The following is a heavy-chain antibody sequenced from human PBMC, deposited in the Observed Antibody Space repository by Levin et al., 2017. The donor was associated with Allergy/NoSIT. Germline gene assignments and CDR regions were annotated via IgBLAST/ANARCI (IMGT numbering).Heavy chain of an antibody. Sequence: GGSLRLSCAASGFTFSSYAMSWVRQAPGKGLEWVSAISGSGGSTYYADSVKGRFTISRDNSKNTLYLQMNSLRAEDTAVYYCAKDGGGLHLGELSFWGQGTLVTVSS. J-gene: IGHJ4*02. V-gene: IGHV3-23*01. CDR3: AKDGGGLHLGELSF. CDR1: GFTFSSYA. D-gene: IGHD3-16*02. CDR2: ISGSGGST.